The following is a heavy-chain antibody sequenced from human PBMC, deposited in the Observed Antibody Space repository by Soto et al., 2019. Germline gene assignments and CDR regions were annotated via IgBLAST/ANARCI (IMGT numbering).Heavy chain of an antibody. CDR1: GFTFSSDW. CDR2: IREDGSKT. Sequence: EVRLVESGGGVVQPGGSLRLPCAASGFTFSSDWMTWVRQAPGKGLEGVANIREDGSKTSYLDSVRGRFTISRNNAQSSLYLQMDSLRAEDTALYYCARDVSQGTSSLYFDAFDIWGQGTMVTVSS. D-gene: IGHD6-13*01. V-gene: IGHV3-7*05. J-gene: IGHJ3*02. CDR3: ARDVSQGTSSLYFDAFDI.